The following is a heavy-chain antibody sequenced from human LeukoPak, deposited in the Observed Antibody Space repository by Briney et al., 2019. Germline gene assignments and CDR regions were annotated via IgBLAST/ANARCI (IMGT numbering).Heavy chain of an antibody. CDR1: GGSISSSSRY. CDR3: ATTMIRLGY. V-gene: IGHV4-39*07. J-gene: IGHJ4*02. D-gene: IGHD3-22*01. Sequence: NPSETLSLTCSVSGGSISSSSRYWGWLRQPPGKGLEWIGSIYYSGGTYYNPSLKSRVTISVDTSKNQFSLKLSSVTAADTAVYYCATTMIRLGYWGQGTLVTVSS. CDR2: IYYSGGT.